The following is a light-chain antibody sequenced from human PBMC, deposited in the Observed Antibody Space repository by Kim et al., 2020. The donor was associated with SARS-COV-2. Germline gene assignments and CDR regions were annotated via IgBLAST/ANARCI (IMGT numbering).Light chain of an antibody. Sequence: EIVMTQSPATLSVSPGESVTLYCRASQSVSSNLAWYQQRPGQAPRLLIYGASTRATGIPGRFSGSGSGTEFTLTISSLQSEDFAVYYCQHSNQWTPGRTFGQGTKVDIK. CDR3: QHSNQWTPGRT. CDR1: QSVSSN. CDR2: GAS. V-gene: IGKV3-15*01. J-gene: IGKJ1*01.